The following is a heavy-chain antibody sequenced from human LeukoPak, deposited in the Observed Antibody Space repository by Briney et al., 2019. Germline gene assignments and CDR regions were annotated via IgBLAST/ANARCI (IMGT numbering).Heavy chain of an antibody. CDR2: IYYSGST. CDR1: GVSISSGGYY. CDR3: ARGWNYYDSSGYNWFDP. Sequence: SETLSLTCTVSGVSISSGGYYWSWIRQHPGKGLEWIGYIYYSGSTDYNPSLKSRVTISVDMSKNQFSLKLSSVTAADTAVYYCARGWNYYDSSGYNWFDPWGQGTLVTVSS. V-gene: IGHV4-31*03. D-gene: IGHD3-22*01. J-gene: IGHJ5*02.